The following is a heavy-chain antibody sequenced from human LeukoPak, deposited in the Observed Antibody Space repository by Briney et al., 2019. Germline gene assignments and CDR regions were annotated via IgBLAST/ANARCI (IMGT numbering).Heavy chain of an antibody. CDR2: ISSSSSYI. CDR3: ARDRVPGVSVTAFDI. D-gene: IGHD4-17*01. Sequence: AGGSLRLSCAASGFTFSSYSMNWVRQAPGKGLEWVSSISSSSSYIYYADSVKGRFTISRDNAKNSLYLQMNSLRAEDTAVYYCARDRVPGVSVTAFDIWGQGTMVTVSS. J-gene: IGHJ3*02. V-gene: IGHV3-21*01. CDR1: GFTFSSYS.